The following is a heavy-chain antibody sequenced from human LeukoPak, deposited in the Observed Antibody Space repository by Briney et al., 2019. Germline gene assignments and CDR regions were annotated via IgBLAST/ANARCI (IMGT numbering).Heavy chain of an antibody. V-gene: IGHV4-59*01. CDR3: ARAISGSYSRAFDI. CDR1: GGSINTYY. D-gene: IGHD1-26*01. J-gene: IGHJ3*02. CDR2: IYYSGST. Sequence: SETLSLTCAVSGGSINTYYWSWIRQPPGKGLEWIGYIYYSGSTNYNPSLKSRVTISVDTSKNQFSLKLSSVTAADTAVYYCARAISGSYSRAFDIWGQGTMVTVSS.